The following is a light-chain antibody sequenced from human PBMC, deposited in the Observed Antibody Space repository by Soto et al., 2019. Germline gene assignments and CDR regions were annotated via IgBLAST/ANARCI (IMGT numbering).Light chain of an antibody. J-gene: IGKJ1*01. CDR2: DAS. CDR1: QSIGTW. V-gene: IGKV1-5*01. CDR3: QQYATYAPST. Sequence: DIQLTQSPSTLSASVGDRITITCRASQSIGTWWAWYQRRPGEGPKLLIHDASSLESGVPSRFSGSGSATEFSLTISSLESGDSGTYHCQQYATYAPSTFGQGTKVEIK.